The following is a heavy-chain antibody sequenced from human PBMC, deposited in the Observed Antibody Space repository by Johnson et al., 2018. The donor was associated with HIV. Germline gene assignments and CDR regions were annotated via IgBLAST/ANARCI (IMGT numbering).Heavy chain of an antibody. Sequence: VQLVESGGDLVQPGGSLRLSCAASGFTVSSNYMSWVRQAPGKGLEWVSVIYSSSTIYYADSVKGRFTISIDNSKNTLYLQMNSLRAEDTAVYYCANSYYNFWSGYYTGDAFDKWGQGTMVTVSS. CDR2: IYSSSTI. CDR3: ANSYYNFWSGYYTGDAFDK. J-gene: IGHJ3*02. D-gene: IGHD3-3*01. CDR1: GFTVSSNY. V-gene: IGHV3-66*01.